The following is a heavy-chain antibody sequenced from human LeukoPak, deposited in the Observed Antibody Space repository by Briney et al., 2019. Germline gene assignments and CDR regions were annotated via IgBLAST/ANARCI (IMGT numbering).Heavy chain of an antibody. V-gene: IGHV6-1*01. CDR3: AREGVTLVRGVVLDYYGMGV. J-gene: IGHJ6*02. Sequence: SQTLSLTCAISGDSVSSSSATWNWIRQSPSRGLEWLGRTYYKSKWYNDYAVSVKSRITINPDTSSNQFSLQLNSVTPEGTAVYYCAREGVTLVRGVVLDYYGMGVWGQGTTVTVSS. CDR1: GDSVSSSSAT. D-gene: IGHD3-10*01. CDR2: TYYKSKWYN.